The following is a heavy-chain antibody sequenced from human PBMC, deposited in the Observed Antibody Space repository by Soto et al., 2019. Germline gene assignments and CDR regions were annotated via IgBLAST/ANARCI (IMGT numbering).Heavy chain of an antibody. J-gene: IGHJ6*02. CDR3: ARLLTRGYYYYGMDV. V-gene: IGHV4-59*01. D-gene: IGHD1-1*01. CDR1: GGSISSYY. Sequence: SETLSLTCTVSGGSISSYYWSWIRQPPGKGLEWIGYIYYSGSTNYNPSLKSRVTISVDTSKNQFSLKLSSVTAADTAVYYCARLLTRGYYYYGMDVWGQGTTVTVSS. CDR2: IYYSGST.